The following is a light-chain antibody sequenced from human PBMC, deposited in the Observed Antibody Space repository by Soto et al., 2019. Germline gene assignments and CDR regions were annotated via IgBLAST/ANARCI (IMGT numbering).Light chain of an antibody. Sequence: EFVLTQSPGTLSLSPGERATLSCRASQSVSSHLVWFQQKPGQAPRLLIYDASTRATGIPARFSGSGSGTDFTLTISSLEPEDFAVYYCHQRSNWPITFGQGTRLEI. CDR3: HQRSNWPIT. CDR2: DAS. CDR1: QSVSSH. J-gene: IGKJ5*01. V-gene: IGKV3-11*01.